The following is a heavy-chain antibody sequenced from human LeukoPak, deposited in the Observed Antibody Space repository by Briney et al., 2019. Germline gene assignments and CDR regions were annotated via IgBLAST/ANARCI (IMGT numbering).Heavy chain of an antibody. Sequence: GSSVKVSCKASGGTFSSYAISWVRQAPGQGLEWMGGIIPTFGTANYAQKFQGRVTITADESTSAAYMELSSLRSEDTAVYYCARDGGGYRFYNWFDPWGQGTLVTVSS. CDR1: GGTFSSYA. V-gene: IGHV1-69*01. D-gene: IGHD5-12*01. J-gene: IGHJ5*02. CDR2: IIPTFGTA. CDR3: ARDGGGYRFYNWFDP.